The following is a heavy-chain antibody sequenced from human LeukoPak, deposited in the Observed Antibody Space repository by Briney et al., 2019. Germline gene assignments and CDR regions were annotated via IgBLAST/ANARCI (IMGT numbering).Heavy chain of an antibody. D-gene: IGHD3-10*01. Sequence: SETLSLTCTVSGGSISSGGYYWSWIRQHPGEGLEWIGYIYYSGSTYYNPSLKSRVTISVDTSKNQFSLKLSSVTAADTAVYYCARDRAVRGLYGMDVWGQGTTVTVSS. V-gene: IGHV4-31*03. CDR2: IYYSGST. CDR3: ARDRAVRGLYGMDV. J-gene: IGHJ6*02. CDR1: GGSISSGGYY.